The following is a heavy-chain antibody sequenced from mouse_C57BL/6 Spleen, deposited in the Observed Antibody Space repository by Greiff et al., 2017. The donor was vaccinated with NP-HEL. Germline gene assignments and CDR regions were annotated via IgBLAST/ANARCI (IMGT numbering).Heavy chain of an antibody. D-gene: IGHD1-1*01. CDR1: GYTFTSYW. CDR3: ARYCYGSVDD. V-gene: IGHV1-52*01. CDR2: IDPSDSET. Sequence: VQLQQPGAELVRPGSSVKLSCKASGYTFTSYWMHWVKQRPIQGLEWIGNIDPSDSETHYNQKFKDKATLTVDKSSSTAYMQLSSLTSEDSAVYYCARYCYGSVDDWGQGTTLTVSS. J-gene: IGHJ2*01.